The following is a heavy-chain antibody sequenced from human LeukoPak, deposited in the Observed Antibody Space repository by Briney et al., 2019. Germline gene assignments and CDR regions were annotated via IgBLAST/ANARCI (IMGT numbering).Heavy chain of an antibody. Sequence: ASVKVSFKASGYTFTSYYMHWVRQAPGQGLGWMGIINPSGGSTSYAQKFQGRVTMTRDTSTSTVYMELSSLRSEDTAVYYCASPGEKDYYFDYWGQGTLVTVSS. V-gene: IGHV1-46*01. CDR3: ASPGEKDYYFDY. D-gene: IGHD3-16*01. CDR1: GYTFTSYY. CDR2: INPSGGST. J-gene: IGHJ4*02.